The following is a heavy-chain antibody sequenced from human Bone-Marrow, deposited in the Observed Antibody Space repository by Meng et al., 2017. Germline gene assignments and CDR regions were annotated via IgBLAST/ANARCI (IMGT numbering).Heavy chain of an antibody. Sequence: QVQLQESCPGLVKPSQTLSRTCTVSGGSISSGDYYWSWIRQPPGKGLEWIGYIYYSGSTYYNPSLKSRVTTSADTSKNQFSLKLSSVTAADTAVYYCARGVGVGRKYYFDYWGQGTLVTVSS. V-gene: IGHV4-30-4*01. CDR3: ARGVGVGRKYYFDY. D-gene: IGHD3-10*01. CDR2: IYYSGST. CDR1: GGSISSGDYY. J-gene: IGHJ4*02.